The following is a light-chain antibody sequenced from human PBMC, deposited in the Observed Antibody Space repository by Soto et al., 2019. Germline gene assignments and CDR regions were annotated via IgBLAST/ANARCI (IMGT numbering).Light chain of an antibody. Sequence: DIQMTQSPSTVSASVGDRVTITSRASQSISKWLAWYTQTPGKAPKLLIYRASNLKSEVPSRFSGSGSGTDFTLTISSLQPEDFATYYCQQANSFPITFGQGTRLEIK. J-gene: IGKJ5*01. V-gene: IGKV1-5*03. CDR1: QSISKW. CDR3: QQANSFPIT. CDR2: RAS.